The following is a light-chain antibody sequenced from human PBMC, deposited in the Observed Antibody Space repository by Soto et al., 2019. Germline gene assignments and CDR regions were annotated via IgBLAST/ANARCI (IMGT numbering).Light chain of an antibody. Sequence: EVVLTQSPGTLSLSPGERATVSCRASQTVSNNYLAWYQKKPGQAPRLLIYGASTRATGIPDRFTGSGSGTDFTLTITRLEPEDIATYYCQEFEDVPPHTFGGGTKVEIK. CDR2: GAS. V-gene: IGKV3-20*01. CDR3: QEFEDVPPHT. J-gene: IGKJ4*01. CDR1: QTVSNNY.